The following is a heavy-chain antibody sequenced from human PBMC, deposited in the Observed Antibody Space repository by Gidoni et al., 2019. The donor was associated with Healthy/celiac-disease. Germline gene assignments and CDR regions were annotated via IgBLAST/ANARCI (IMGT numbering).Heavy chain of an antibody. CDR3: ARQRGYSYGYADY. J-gene: IGHJ4*02. CDR1: GGSISSSSYY. CDR2: IYYSGST. Sequence: QLQLQESGPGLVKPSETLSLTCTVPGGSISSSSYYWGWVRQPPGKGLEWIGSIYYSGSTYYNPSLKSRVTISVDTSKNQFSLKLSSVTAADTAVYYCARQRGYSYGYADYWGQGTLVTVSS. V-gene: IGHV4-39*01. D-gene: IGHD5-18*01.